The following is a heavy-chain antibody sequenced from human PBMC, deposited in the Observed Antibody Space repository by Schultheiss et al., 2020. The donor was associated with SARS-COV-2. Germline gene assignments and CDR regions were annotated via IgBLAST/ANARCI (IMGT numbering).Heavy chain of an antibody. V-gene: IGHV3-48*03. CDR3: ARDQSARPPYWYFDL. J-gene: IGHJ2*01. CDR1: GFTFSSYE. D-gene: IGHD6-6*01. Sequence: GGSLRLSCAASGFTFSSYEMNWVRQAPGKGLEWVSYISSSGSTIYYADSVKGRFTISRDNAKNSLYLQMNSLRAEDTAVYYCARDQSARPPYWYFDLWGRGTLVTVSS. CDR2: ISSSGSTI.